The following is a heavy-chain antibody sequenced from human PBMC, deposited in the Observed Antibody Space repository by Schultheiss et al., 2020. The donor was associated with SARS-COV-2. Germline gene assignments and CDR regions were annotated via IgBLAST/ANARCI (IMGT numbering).Heavy chain of an antibody. J-gene: IGHJ6*03. Sequence: GGSLRLSCAASGFTFSSYSMNWVRQAPGKGLEWVSYISSSSSTIYYADSVKGRFTISRDNAKNSLYLQMNSLRAEDTAVYYCARDGGGYDFWSGYVGYYYYDMDVWGKGTTGTVSS. CDR3: ARDGGGYDFWSGYVGYYYYDMDV. V-gene: IGHV3-48*01. D-gene: IGHD3-3*01. CDR2: ISSSSSTI. CDR1: GFTFSSYS.